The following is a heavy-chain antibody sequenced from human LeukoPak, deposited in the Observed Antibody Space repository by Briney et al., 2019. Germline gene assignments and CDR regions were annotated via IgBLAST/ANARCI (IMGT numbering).Heavy chain of an antibody. V-gene: IGHV1-69*13. CDR1: GGTFSSYA. J-gene: IGHJ5*02. CDR2: IIPIFGTA. CDR3: ATFTSSWFDP. Sequence: SVKVSCKASGGTFSSYAISWVRQAPGRGLEWMGGIIPIFGTANYAQKFQGRVTITADESTSTAYMELSSLRSEDTAEYYCATFTSSWFDPWGQGTLVTVSS.